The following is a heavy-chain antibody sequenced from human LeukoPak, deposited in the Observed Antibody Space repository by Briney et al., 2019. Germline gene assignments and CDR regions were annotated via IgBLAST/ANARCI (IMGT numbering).Heavy chain of an antibody. CDR3: ARLAPDYADYWFDP. CDR2: IYPTDSIT. V-gene: IGHV5-51*01. D-gene: IGHD4-17*01. Sequence: GESLKISCKTSGYDFSSKWIGWVRQMPGKGLEWMGIIYPTDSITKYSPSFQGHVTMSVGTSVNTAYLQWTSLKASDTAIYYCARLAPDYADYWFDPWGQGTLVTVSS. J-gene: IGHJ5*02. CDR1: GYDFSSKW.